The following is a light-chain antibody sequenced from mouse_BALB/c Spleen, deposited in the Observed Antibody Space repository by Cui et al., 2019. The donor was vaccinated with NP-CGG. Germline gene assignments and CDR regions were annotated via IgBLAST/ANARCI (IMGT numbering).Light chain of an antibody. J-gene: IGLJ1*01. Sequence: QAVVTQASELNTSPGETVTLTCRPSTGAITTSNYANWVQEKPDHLFTGLIGGTNNRAPGVPARFSGSLIGDKAALTITGAQTEDEAIYFCALWYSNHWVFGGGTKLTVL. CDR3: ALWYSNHWV. CDR1: TGAITTSNY. V-gene: IGLV1*01. CDR2: GTN.